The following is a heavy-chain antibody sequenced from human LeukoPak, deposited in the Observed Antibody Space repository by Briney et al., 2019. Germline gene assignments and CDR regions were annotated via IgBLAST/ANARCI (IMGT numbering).Heavy chain of an antibody. CDR2: ISSSSSTI. D-gene: IGHD3-16*01. CDR3: ADFGGGRGN. V-gene: IGHV3-48*01. Sequence: GGSLRLSCAASGFTFSSYSINWVRQAPGKGLEWVSYISSSSSTIYYADSVKGRFTISIDNAKNSLYLQMNSLRAEDTAVYYCADFGGGRGNWGQGNLVTVSS. J-gene: IGHJ4*02. CDR1: GFTFSSYS.